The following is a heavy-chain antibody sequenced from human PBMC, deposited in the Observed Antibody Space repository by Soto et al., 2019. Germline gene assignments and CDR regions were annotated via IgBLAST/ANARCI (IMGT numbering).Heavy chain of an antibody. V-gene: IGHV3-74*01. CDR1: GFTFSSYW. CDR3: ASQTSGYYYYGMDV. CDR2: INSDGSST. Sequence: GGSLRLSCAASGFTFSSYWMHWVRQAPGKGLVWVSRINSDGSSTSYADSVKGRFTISRDNAKNTLYLQMNSLRAEDTAVYYCASQTSGYYYYGMDVWGQGTTVTVSS. J-gene: IGHJ6*02.